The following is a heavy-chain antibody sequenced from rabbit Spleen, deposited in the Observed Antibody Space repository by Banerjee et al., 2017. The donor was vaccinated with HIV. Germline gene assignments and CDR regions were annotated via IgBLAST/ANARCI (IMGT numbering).Heavy chain of an antibody. D-gene: IGHD1-1*01. J-gene: IGHJ4*01. V-gene: IGHV1S45*01. CDR2: INIVTGKS. CDR1: GVSLNDKDV. Sequence: QEQLVESGGGLVQPEGSLTLTCTASGVSLNDKDVMCWVRQAPGKGLEWIACINIVTGKSVYASWAKGRFTMSRTSSTTVTLQMTSLTAADTATYFCVREYIGTSDFALWGPGTLVTVS. CDR3: VREYIGTSDFAL.